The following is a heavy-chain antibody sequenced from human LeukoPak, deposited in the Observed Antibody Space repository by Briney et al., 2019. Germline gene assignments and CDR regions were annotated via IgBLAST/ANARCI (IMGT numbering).Heavy chain of an antibody. CDR2: ISGSGGST. CDR3: AKEAVAGDYFDY. V-gene: IGHV3-23*01. J-gene: IGHJ4*02. CDR1: GFTFSSYA. D-gene: IGHD6-19*01. Sequence: QPGGSLRLPCAASGFTFSSYAMSWVRQAPGKGLEWVSAISGSGGSTYYADSVKGRFTIARDNSKNTLHLQMNSLRDEDTAVYYCAKEAVAGDYFDYWGQGTLVTVSS.